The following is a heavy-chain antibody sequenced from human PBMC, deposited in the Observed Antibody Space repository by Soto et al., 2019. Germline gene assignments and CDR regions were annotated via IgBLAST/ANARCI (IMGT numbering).Heavy chain of an antibody. CDR2: INAGNGNT. J-gene: IGHJ6*02. V-gene: IGHV1-3*01. CDR1: GYTFTSYA. CDR3: ARDPSYYGMDV. Sequence: ASVKVSCTASGYTFTSYAIHWVRQAPGQRLEWMGWINAGNGNTKYSQKFQGRVTITRDTSASTAYMELSSLRSEDTAVYYCARDPSYYGMDVWGQGTTVTVSS.